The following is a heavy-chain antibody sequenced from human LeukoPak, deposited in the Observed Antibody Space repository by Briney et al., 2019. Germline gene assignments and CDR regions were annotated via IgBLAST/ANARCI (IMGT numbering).Heavy chain of an antibody. J-gene: IGHJ4*02. Sequence: SETLSLTCTVSGGSISGYYWSWIRRPPGKGLEWIGYILYSGTTNSNPSLKSRVNISLDTSNNQISLKLTSVTAADTAVYFCARMGGYSGYATHWGQGILVTVSS. D-gene: IGHD5-12*01. V-gene: IGHV4-59*08. CDR2: ILYSGTT. CDR3: ARMGGYSGYATH. CDR1: GGSISGYY.